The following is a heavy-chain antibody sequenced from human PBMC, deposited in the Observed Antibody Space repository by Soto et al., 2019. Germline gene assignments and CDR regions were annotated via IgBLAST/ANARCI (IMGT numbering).Heavy chain of an antibody. V-gene: IGHV1-8*01. D-gene: IGHD3-3*01. CDR1: GYTFTSYD. CDR2: MNPNSGNT. CDR3: ARGSGRYDFWSGYYTGWFDP. J-gene: IGHJ5*02. Sequence: ASVKVSCKASGYTFTSYDINWVRQATGQGLEWMGWMNPNSGNTGYAQKFQGRVTMTRNTSISTAYMELSSLRSEDTAVYYCARGSGRYDFWSGYYTGWFDPWGQGTLVTVSS.